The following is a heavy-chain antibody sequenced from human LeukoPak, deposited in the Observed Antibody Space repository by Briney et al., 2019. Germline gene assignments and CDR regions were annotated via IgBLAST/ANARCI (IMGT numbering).Heavy chain of an antibody. J-gene: IGHJ3*01. CDR2: IYYSGST. CDR3: ARGRDRRAKTTPFDL. Sequence: SQTLSLTCTVAGASITSGNYLWTWVRQAPGTGLEWIGYIYYSGSTCYDASLKSRSTISLDSSKNQLSLRLTSVTDADTAVYFCARGRDRRAKTTPFDLWGQGRMVNVVS. D-gene: IGHD1-7*01. CDR1: GASITSGNYL. V-gene: IGHV4-30-4*01.